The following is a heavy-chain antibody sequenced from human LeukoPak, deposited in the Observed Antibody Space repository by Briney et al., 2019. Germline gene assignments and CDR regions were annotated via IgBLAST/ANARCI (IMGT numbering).Heavy chain of an antibody. V-gene: IGHV1-3*01. Sequence: AASVKVSCKASGYTFTNFVIHWVRQAPGQRLEWMGWINPSNDDTKYSQKFQGRVTITRDTSASTAYMELSSLRSEDTALYYCARDQIGVAAAAYWGQGTLVTVSS. J-gene: IGHJ4*02. CDR2: INPSNDDT. CDR3: ARDQIGVAAAAY. D-gene: IGHD6-13*01. CDR1: GYTFTNFV.